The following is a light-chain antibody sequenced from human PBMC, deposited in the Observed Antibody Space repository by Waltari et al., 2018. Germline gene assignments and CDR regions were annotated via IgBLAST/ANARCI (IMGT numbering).Light chain of an antibody. CDR2: GTF. J-gene: IGKJ4*01. CDR1: QTIRTTY. Sequence: EIVLTQSSGTLSLSPGEGATLSCRTSQTIRTTYLAWYQQKPGQAPTLLIYGTFTRATGIPDRFSGSGSGTHFSLTISSLEPEDFATYYCQQYDISPLTFGGGTKVEIK. CDR3: QQYDISPLT. V-gene: IGKV3-20*01.